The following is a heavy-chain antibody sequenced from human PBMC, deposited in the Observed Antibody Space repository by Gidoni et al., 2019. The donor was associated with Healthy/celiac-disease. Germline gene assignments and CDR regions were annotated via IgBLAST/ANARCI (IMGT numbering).Heavy chain of an antibody. CDR2: IYYSGST. J-gene: IGHJ3*02. CDR3: ARYRSSTSRDAFDI. V-gene: IGHV4-59*08. Sequence: QVQLQESGPGLVKPSETRSLTCTVSGGSISSYYWSWIRQPPGKGLEWIGYIYYSGSTNYNPSLKSRVTISVDTSKNQFSLKLSSVTAADTAVYYCARYRSSTSRDAFDIWGQGTMVTVSS. CDR1: GGSISSYY. D-gene: IGHD2-2*01.